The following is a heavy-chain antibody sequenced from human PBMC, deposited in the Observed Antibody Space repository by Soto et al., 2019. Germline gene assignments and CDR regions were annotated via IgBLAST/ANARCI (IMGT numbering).Heavy chain of an antibody. CDR3: GVGYWSGHVVYYMDV. D-gene: IGHD3-3*01. CDR2: IIPILGIA. Sequence: QVQLVQSGAEVKKPGSSVKVSCKASGGTFSSYTISWVRQAPGQGLEWMGRIIPILGIANYAQKFQGRVTITADKSTSTAYMELSSLRSEDTAVYYCGVGYWSGHVVYYMDVWGKGTTVTVS. CDR1: GGTFSSYT. V-gene: IGHV1-69*02. J-gene: IGHJ6*03.